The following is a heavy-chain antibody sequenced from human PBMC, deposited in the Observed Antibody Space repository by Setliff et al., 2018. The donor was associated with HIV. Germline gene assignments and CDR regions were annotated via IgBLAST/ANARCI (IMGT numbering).Heavy chain of an antibody. CDR1: GGSFSGYY. CDR2: INHSGST. CDR3: ARGPYGDYHDAFDI. V-gene: IGHV4-34*01. Sequence: KTSETLSLTCAVYGGSFSGYYWSWIRQPPGKGLEWIGEINHSGSTNYNPSLKSRVTISVDTSKNQFSLKLSSVTAADTAVYYCARGPYGDYHDAFDIWGQGTMVTVSS. D-gene: IGHD4-17*01. J-gene: IGHJ3*02.